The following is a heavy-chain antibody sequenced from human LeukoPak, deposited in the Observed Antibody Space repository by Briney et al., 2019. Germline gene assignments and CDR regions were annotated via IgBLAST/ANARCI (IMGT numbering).Heavy chain of an antibody. D-gene: IGHD2-15*01. Sequence: PGGSLRLSCAASGFTFSRYGMHWVRQAPGKGLEWVAVIWYDGSYKYYADSVKGRFAISRDNPKNTLYLQMNSLRAEDTAVYYCARDWKYCSGGTCYGGFDYWGQGTLVTVSS. J-gene: IGHJ4*02. CDR2: IWYDGSYK. CDR1: GFTFSRYG. CDR3: ARDWKYCSGGTCYGGFDY. V-gene: IGHV3-33*08.